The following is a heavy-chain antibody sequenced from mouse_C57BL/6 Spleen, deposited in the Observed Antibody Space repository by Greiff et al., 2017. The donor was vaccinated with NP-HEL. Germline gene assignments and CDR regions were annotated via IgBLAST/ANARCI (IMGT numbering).Heavy chain of an antibody. CDR1: GYTFTSYW. Sequence: QVQLQQPGAELVKPGASVKLSCKASGYTFTSYWMQWVKQRPGQGLEWIGEIDTSDSYTNYNQKFKGKATLTVDTSSSTAYMQLSSLTSEDSAVYYCARKGATDYFDYWGQGTTLTVSS. CDR2: IDTSDSYT. CDR3: ARKGATDYFDY. V-gene: IGHV1-50*01. J-gene: IGHJ2*01.